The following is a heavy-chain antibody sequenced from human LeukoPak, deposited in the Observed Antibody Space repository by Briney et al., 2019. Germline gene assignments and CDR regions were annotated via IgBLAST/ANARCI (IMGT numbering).Heavy chain of an antibody. J-gene: IGHJ4*02. CDR3: ARLYPLTYYYDSTSSGGDY. Sequence: GGSLRLSCAASGFTFSDYYMSWIRQAPGKGLEWVSYISSSGSTIYYADSVKGRFTISRDNAKNSLYLQMNSLRAEDTAVYYCARLYPLTYYYDSTSSGGDYWGQGTLVTVSS. CDR2: ISSSGSTI. D-gene: IGHD3-22*01. CDR1: GFTFSDYY. V-gene: IGHV3-11*01.